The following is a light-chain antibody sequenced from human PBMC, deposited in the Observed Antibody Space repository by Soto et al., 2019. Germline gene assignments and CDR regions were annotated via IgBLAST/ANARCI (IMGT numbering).Light chain of an antibody. CDR3: QQRSNWT. Sequence: EIVLTQSPGTLSLSPGERATLSCRASQSVSSYLAWYQQKPGQAPRLLIYDASNRAAGIPARFSGSGSGTDFTLTISSIEPEDFAVDYCQQRSNWTFGQGTKVDIK. CDR1: QSVSSY. CDR2: DAS. V-gene: IGKV3-11*01. J-gene: IGKJ1*01.